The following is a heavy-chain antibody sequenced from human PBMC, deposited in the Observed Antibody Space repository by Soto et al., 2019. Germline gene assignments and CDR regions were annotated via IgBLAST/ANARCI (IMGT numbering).Heavy chain of an antibody. CDR2: IYYSGST. CDR3: IRMTTEGAFDI. J-gene: IGHJ3*02. Sequence: SETLSLTCTVSGGSISSSSYYWGWIRQPPGKGLEWIGSIYYSGSTYYNPSLKSRVTISVDTSKNQFSLKLSSVTAADTAVYVGIRMTTEGAFDIWGQGTMVTV. V-gene: IGHV4-39*01. CDR1: GGSISSSSYY.